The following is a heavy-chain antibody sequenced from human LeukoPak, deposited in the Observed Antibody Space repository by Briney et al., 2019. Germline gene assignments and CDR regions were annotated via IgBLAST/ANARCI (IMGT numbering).Heavy chain of an antibody. CDR3: AKGPRRRDSYGFIDY. Sequence: GGSLRLSCAACGFTFSIYGTHWARHARGEGLEWVAVISYDGNNKYYADSVKGRFTISRDNSKNTLYLQMNSLRAEDTAVYYCAKGPRRRDSYGFIDYWGQGTLVTVSS. CDR2: ISYDGNNK. D-gene: IGHD5-18*01. CDR1: GFTFSIYG. V-gene: IGHV3-30*18. J-gene: IGHJ4*02.